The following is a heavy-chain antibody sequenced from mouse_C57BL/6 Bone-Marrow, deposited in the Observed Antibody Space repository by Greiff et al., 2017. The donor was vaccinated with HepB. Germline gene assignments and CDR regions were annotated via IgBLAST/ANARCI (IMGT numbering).Heavy chain of an antibody. CDR1: GYTFTSYW. V-gene: IGHV1-69*01. CDR3: ARGYDYDRRYYAMDY. Sequence: VQLQQPGAELVMPGASVKLSCKASGYTFTSYWMHWVKQRPGQGLEWIGEIDPSDSHTNYNQKFKGKSTLTVDKSSSTAYMQLSSLTSEDSAVYYCARGYDYDRRYYAMDYWGQGTSVTVSS. D-gene: IGHD2-4*01. CDR2: IDPSDSHT. J-gene: IGHJ4*01.